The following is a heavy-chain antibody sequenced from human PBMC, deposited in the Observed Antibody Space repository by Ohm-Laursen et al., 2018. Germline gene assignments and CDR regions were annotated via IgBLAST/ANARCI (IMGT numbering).Heavy chain of an antibody. CDR3: VRRAVRPKRFDY. CDR2: VYYTGRT. V-gene: IGHV4-59*08. J-gene: IGHJ4*02. CDR1: GGSMSNYY. D-gene: IGHD6-6*01. Sequence: GTLSLTCTVSGGSMSNYYWSWIRQPPGKGLEWIGYVYYTGRTDYNPSLKSRVTISVDTSKNQFSLELNSVTAADTAVYYCVRRAVRPKRFDYWGQGALVTVSS.